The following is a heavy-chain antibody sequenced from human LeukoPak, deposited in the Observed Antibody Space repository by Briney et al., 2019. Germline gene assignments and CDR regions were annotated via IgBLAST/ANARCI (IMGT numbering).Heavy chain of an antibody. CDR1: GFSFTDAW. CDR2: IKSKADGGRA. V-gene: IGHV3-15*01. Sequence: PGGSLRLSCAASGFSFTDAWMSWVRQAPGRGPEWVGRIKSKADGGRAEYAATVKGRFFISRDDAKSTLYVQMNRLRTEDTAVYYCTTEKDLYYYDSSGYFHWGQGSLVTVSS. CDR3: TTEKDLYYYDSSGYFH. D-gene: IGHD3-22*01. J-gene: IGHJ4*02.